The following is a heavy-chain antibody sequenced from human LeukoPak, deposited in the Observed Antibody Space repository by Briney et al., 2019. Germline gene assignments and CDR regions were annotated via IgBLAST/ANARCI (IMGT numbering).Heavy chain of an antibody. CDR2: IYPGDSDT. J-gene: IGHJ3*02. CDR1: GYSFTSYW. V-gene: IGHV5-51*01. D-gene: IGHD3-3*01. CDR3: ARCSSHYDFWSGYSHDAFDI. Sequence: GESLKISCKGSGYSFTSYWIGWVRQMPGKGLEWMGIIYPGDSDTRYSPSFQGQVTISADKSISTAYLQWGSLKASDTAMYYCARCSSHYDFWSGYSHDAFDIWGQGTMVTVSS.